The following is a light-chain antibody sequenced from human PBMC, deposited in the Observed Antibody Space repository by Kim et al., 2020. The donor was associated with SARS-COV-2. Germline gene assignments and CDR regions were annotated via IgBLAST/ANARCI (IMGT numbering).Light chain of an antibody. CDR2: LNSDGSH. CDR1: SGHSRNA. V-gene: IGLV4-69*01. CDR3: QTWDTGIHV. Sequence: QLVLTQSPSASASLGASVKLTCTLSSGHSRNAIAWHQQQPERGPRYLMKLNSDGSHTKGDGIPERFSGSSSGAERYLTISSLPSEDEADYYCQTWDTGIHVFGGGTQLTVL. J-gene: IGLJ3*02.